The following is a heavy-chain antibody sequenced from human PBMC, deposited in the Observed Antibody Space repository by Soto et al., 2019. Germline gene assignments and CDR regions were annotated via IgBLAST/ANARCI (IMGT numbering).Heavy chain of an antibody. V-gene: IGHV3-30*18. CDR1: GFTFSSYG. Sequence: GGSLRLSCAASGFTFSSYGMHWVRQAPGKGLELVAVISYDGSNKYYADSVKGRFTISRDNSKNTLYLQMNSLRAEDTAVYYCAKDRGSSGWNDAFDIWGQGTMVTVSS. D-gene: IGHD6-19*01. J-gene: IGHJ3*02. CDR3: AKDRGSSGWNDAFDI. CDR2: ISYDGSNK.